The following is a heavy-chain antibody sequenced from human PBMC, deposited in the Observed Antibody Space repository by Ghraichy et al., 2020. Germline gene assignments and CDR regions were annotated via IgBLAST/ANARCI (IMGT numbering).Heavy chain of an antibody. V-gene: IGHV3-33*01. CDR3: ARDILYFALDA. D-gene: IGHD2-2*02. Sequence: LSLTCAASGFTFTNYGMHWVRQAPGKGLEWVAVIWYDGSNKYYAESVKGRFTISRDDSKNTLYLQMNSLRAEDTAVYYCARDILYFALDAWGQGTLVTVSS. CDR1: GFTFTNYG. J-gene: IGHJ5*02. CDR2: IWYDGSNK.